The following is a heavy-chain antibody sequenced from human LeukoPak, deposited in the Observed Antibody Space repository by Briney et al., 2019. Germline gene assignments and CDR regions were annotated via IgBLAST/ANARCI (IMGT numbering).Heavy chain of an antibody. Sequence: GGSLRLSYAASGFTFSSFEMSWVRQAPGKGLEWISYINDDITTVYYADSVKGRFTISRDNAKNSLYLQMNSLSAEDTAVYYCAREVRNESSGHDAFDIWVQGTLVTVSS. D-gene: IGHD3-22*01. J-gene: IGHJ3*02. CDR3: AREVRNESSGHDAFDI. CDR1: GFTFSSFE. V-gene: IGHV3-48*03. CDR2: INDDITTV.